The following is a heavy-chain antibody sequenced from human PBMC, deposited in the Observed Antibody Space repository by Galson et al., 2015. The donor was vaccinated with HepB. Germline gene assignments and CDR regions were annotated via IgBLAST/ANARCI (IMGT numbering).Heavy chain of an antibody. Sequence: SLRLSCAGSGFIFRHHAMAWIRQAPGKGLEWVSGINGRGSTRSYSDAGKGRFSISRDNYKDTVFLQMDNLRAEDKAVYYCVKEGSWFGGDWFDPWGQGALVTVS. CDR3: VKEGSWFGGDWFDP. CDR2: INGRGSTR. J-gene: IGHJ5*02. CDR1: GFIFRHHA. D-gene: IGHD3-16*01. V-gene: IGHV3-23*01.